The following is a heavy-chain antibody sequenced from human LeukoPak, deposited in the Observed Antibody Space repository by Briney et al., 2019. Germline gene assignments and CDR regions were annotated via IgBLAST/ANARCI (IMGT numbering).Heavy chain of an antibody. CDR1: AYTFTGYY. CDR3: ARYGEYCSAGSCYYYFDY. CDR2: INPNSGGT. J-gene: IGHJ4*02. D-gene: IGHD2-15*01. V-gene: IGHV1-2*06. Sequence: ASVKVSCKASAYTFTGYYMHWVRQAPGQGLEWMGRINPNSGGTNYAQKFQGRVTMTRDTSISTAYMELSRLRSDDTAVYYCARYGEYCSAGSCYYYFDYWGQGTLVTVSS.